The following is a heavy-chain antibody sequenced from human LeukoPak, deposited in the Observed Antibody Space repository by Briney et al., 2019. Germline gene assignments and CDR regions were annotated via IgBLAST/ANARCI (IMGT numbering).Heavy chain of an antibody. V-gene: IGHV1-8*01. J-gene: IGHJ4*02. Sequence: ASVKASCKASGYTFTSYDINWVRQATGQGLEWMGWMNPNSGNTGYAQKFQGRVTMTRNTSISTAYMELSSLRSEDTAVYYRARGRFDYGSGSYSLFDYWGQGTLVTVSS. CDR2: MNPNSGNT. D-gene: IGHD3-10*01. CDR3: ARGRFDYGSGSYSLFDY. CDR1: GYTFTSYD.